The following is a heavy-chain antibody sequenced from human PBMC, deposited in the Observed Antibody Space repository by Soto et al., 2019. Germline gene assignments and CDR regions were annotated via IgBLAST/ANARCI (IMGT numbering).Heavy chain of an antibody. CDR2: ISGSGSDT. CDR1: GFSFSRYE. D-gene: IGHD1-20*01. CDR3: SSEWYKSEG. V-gene: IGHV3-48*03. J-gene: IGHJ4*02. Sequence: EVQVVESGGGLAQPGGSLRLSCAASGFSFSRYEMNWVRQAPGKGLEWVSHISGSGSDTYYADSVKGRFTISRDNAKNSLFLQMNSLRVEDTAVYYCSSEWYKSEGWGQGTLVIVSS.